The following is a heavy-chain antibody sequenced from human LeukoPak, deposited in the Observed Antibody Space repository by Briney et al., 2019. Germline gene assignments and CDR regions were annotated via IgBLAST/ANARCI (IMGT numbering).Heavy chain of an antibody. V-gene: IGHV3-23*01. CDR3: AKPTQLYDSSGYYKFDY. D-gene: IGHD3-22*01. CDR1: GFTFSSDA. CDR2: ISGSGGST. Sequence: GGSLRLSCAASGFTFSSDAMSWVRQAPGEGLEWVSAISGSGGSTYYADSVKGWFTISRDTSKNTLYLQMNSLRAEDTAVYYCAKPTQLYDSSGYYKFDYWGQGTLVTVSS. J-gene: IGHJ4*02.